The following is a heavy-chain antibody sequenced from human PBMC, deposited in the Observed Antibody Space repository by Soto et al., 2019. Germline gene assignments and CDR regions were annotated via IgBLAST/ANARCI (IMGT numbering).Heavy chain of an antibody. CDR2: ISSSSSYI. D-gene: IGHD3-10*01. Sequence: GGSLRLSCAASGFTFSSYSMNWVRQAPGKGLEWVSSISSSSSYIYYADSVKGRFTISRDNAKNSLYLQMNSLRAEDTAVYYCARVGTMVRGVSLWGQGTLVTVSS. CDR1: GFTFSSYS. CDR3: ARVGTMVRGVSL. V-gene: IGHV3-21*01. J-gene: IGHJ4*02.